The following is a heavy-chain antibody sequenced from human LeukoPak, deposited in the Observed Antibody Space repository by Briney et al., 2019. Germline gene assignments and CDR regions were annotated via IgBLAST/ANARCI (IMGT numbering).Heavy chain of an antibody. CDR2: INHSGST. J-gene: IGHJ4*02. CDR1: GGSLSGYY. Sequence: PSETLSLTCAVYGGSLSGYYWSWIRQPPGKGLEWIGEINHSGSTNYNPSLKSRVTISVDTSKNQFSLKLSSVTAADTAVYYCARGRIAALWGQGTLVTVSS. V-gene: IGHV4-34*01. CDR3: ARGRIAAL. D-gene: IGHD6-13*01.